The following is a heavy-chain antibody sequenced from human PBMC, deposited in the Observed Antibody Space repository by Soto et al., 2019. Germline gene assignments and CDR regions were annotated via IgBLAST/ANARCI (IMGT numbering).Heavy chain of an antibody. V-gene: IGHV1-3*01. D-gene: IGHD5-18*01. CDR3: ASSHVDTAIGAY. Sequence: QVQLVQSGAEVKKPGASVKVSCKAPGYTFTSYAMHWVRQAPGQRLEWMGWINAGNGNTKYSQKFQGRVTITRDTSASTAYMELSSLRSEDTAVYYCASSHVDTAIGAYWGQGTLVTVSS. CDR1: GYTFTSYA. J-gene: IGHJ4*02. CDR2: INAGNGNT.